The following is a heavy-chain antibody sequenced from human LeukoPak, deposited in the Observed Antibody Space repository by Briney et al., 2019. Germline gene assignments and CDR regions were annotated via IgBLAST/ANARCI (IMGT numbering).Heavy chain of an antibody. CDR3: ARDSYSSGWSPGGAFDI. J-gene: IGHJ3*02. CDR2: IIPIFGTA. CDR1: GGTFSSYA. Sequence: ASVKVSCKASGGTFSSYAISWVRQAHGQGLEWMGGIIPIFGTANYAQKFQGRVTITADESTSTAYMELSSLRSEDTAVYYCARDSYSSGWSPGGAFDIWGQGTMVTVSS. D-gene: IGHD6-19*01. V-gene: IGHV1-69*13.